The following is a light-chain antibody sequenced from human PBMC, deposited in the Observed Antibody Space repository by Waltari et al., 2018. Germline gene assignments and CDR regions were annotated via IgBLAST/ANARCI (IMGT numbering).Light chain of an antibody. CDR2: QDS. CDR3: QAWDSSTAHVV. J-gene: IGLJ2*01. V-gene: IGLV3-1*01. Sequence: SYELTQPPSVSVSPGQTASITGSGDKLGAKYACWYQQKPGQSPVLVIYQDSKRPPGIPERFSGSNSGNTAPLTISGTQAMDEADYYCQAWDSSTAHVVFGGGTKLTVL. CDR1: KLGAKY.